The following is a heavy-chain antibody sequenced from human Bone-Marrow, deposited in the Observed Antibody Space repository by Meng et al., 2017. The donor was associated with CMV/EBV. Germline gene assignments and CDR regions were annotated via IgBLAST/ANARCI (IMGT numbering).Heavy chain of an antibody. V-gene: IGHV3-7*01. CDR1: GFTFSSYW. J-gene: IGHJ4*02. CDR3: ARVQRGYSSSLTSFDY. D-gene: IGHD6-13*01. CDR2: IKQDGSEK. Sequence: GESLKISCAASGFTFSSYWMSWVRQAPGKGLEGVANIKQDGSEKYYVDSVKGRFTISRNNAKNSLYLQMNSLRAEYTAVYYCARVQRGYSSSLTSFDYWGQGTLVTVSS.